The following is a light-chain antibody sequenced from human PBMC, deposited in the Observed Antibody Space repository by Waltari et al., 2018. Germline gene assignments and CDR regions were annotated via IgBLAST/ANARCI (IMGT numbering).Light chain of an antibody. Sequence: IQMTQSPSALSASVGDRVTLSCRASQNIYSNLAWYQQKPGKAPKLLIFAASSLQRGIPSRFSGSGSGTDFTLTISSLQPEDSAAYYCQHYYDNPYSFGQGTKVEIK. V-gene: IGKV1-6*01. CDR1: QNIYSN. CDR2: AAS. J-gene: IGKJ2*03. CDR3: QHYYDNPYS.